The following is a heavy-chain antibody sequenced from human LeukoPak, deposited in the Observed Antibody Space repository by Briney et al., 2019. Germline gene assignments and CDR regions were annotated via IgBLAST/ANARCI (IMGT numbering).Heavy chain of an antibody. CDR3: ARHPPDAGSAHYFDY. CDR1: GFTFSSYE. J-gene: IGHJ4*02. CDR2: ISSSGSTI. V-gene: IGHV3-48*03. Sequence: GGSLRLSCAASGFTFSSYEMNWVRQAPGKGLEWVSYISSSGSTIYYADSVKGRFTISRDNAKNSLYLQMNSLRAEDTAAYYCARHPPDAGSAHYFDYWGQGTLVTVSS. D-gene: IGHD1-26*01.